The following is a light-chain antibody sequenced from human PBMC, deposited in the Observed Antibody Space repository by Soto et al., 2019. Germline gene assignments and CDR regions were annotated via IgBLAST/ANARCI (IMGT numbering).Light chain of an antibody. J-gene: IGKJ2*01. CDR1: QSISSL. CDR3: QQYHSYAGYT. V-gene: IGKV1-5*01. Sequence: DIQMTQSPSTLSASVGDRVTITCRASQSISSLLAWYQQKPGKAPKLLISDASNLESGVPSRFIGSGSGTEFTLTVSSLQPDDLATYYCQQYHSYAGYTFGQGTKLEL. CDR2: DAS.